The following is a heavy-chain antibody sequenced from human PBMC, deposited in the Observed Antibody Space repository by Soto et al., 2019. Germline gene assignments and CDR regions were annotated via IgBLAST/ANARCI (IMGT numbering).Heavy chain of an antibody. V-gene: IGHV4-59*01. CDR3: ARGIHYGSGSYPVGGYYYGMDV. D-gene: IGHD3-10*01. Sequence: SETLSLTCTVSGGSISSYYWIWIRQPPGKGLEWIGYTYYSGSTNYNPSLKSRVTISVDTSKNQFSLKLSSVTAADTAVYYCARGIHYGSGSYPVGGYYYGMDVWGQGTTVTVSS. J-gene: IGHJ6*02. CDR2: TYYSGST. CDR1: GGSISSYY.